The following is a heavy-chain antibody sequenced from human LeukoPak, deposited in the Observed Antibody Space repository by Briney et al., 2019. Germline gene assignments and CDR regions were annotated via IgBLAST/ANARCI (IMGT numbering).Heavy chain of an antibody. CDR1: GGSISSSIYY. Sequence: SETPSLTCTVSGGSISSSIYYWGWIRQPPGKGLEWIGSIYYSGSTYYNPSLKSRVTISVDTSKNQFSLKLSSVTAADTAVYYCARSLSGSYSAHDYWGQGTLVTVSS. CDR3: ARSLSGSYSAHDY. D-gene: IGHD1-26*01. J-gene: IGHJ4*02. V-gene: IGHV4-39*07. CDR2: IYYSGST.